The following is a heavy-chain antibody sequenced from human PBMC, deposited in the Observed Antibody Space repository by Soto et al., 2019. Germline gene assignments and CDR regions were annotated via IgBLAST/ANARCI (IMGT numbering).Heavy chain of an antibody. Sequence: PGGSLRLSCRGSGFTFSNSWMHWVRHTPGKGLVWVSRINNDGSNAAYADSVKGRFTISRDNAKNTLYMYMNFLRVEDTAVYYCAKGMIAAAPYYYYGMDVWGQGTTVTVSS. CDR1: GFTFSNSW. V-gene: IGHV3-74*01. J-gene: IGHJ6*02. CDR2: INNDGSNA. D-gene: IGHD6-13*01. CDR3: AKGMIAAAPYYYYGMDV.